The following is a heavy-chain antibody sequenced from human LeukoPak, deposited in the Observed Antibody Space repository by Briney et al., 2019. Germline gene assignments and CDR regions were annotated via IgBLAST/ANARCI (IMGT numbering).Heavy chain of an antibody. Sequence: GASVKVSCKASGYTFTGYYMHWVRQAPGQGLEWMGWINPNSGGTNYAQKFQGRVTMTRDTSISTAYMELSRLRSDDTAVYYCAIPPHYGSGSYYNVPFDYLGQGTLVTVSS. CDR3: AIPPHYGSGSYYNVPFDY. CDR2: INPNSGGT. CDR1: GYTFTGYY. J-gene: IGHJ4*02. D-gene: IGHD3-10*01. V-gene: IGHV1-2*02.